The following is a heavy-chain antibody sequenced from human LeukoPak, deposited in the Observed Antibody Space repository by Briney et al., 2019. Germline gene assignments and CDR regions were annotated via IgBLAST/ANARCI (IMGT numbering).Heavy chain of an antibody. CDR2: ISWDGTNT. CDR3: VKDLSSNWYSFDY. Sequence: PGGSLRLSCAVSGGTTDDYGMMWVRQARGKGLEGGSVISWDGTNTYYAESVKGRFTIARDSAAKSLYLQMNSLTDDDTAFYYSVKDLSSNWYSFDYWGQGTLVTVSS. V-gene: IGHV3-20*04. D-gene: IGHD6-13*01. CDR1: GGTTDDYG. J-gene: IGHJ4*02.